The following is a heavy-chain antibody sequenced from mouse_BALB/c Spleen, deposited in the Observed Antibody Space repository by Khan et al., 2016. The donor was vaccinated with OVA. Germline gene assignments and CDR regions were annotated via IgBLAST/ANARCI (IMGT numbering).Heavy chain of an antibody. CDR2: INPHIGET. CDR1: GYSFTGYF. J-gene: IGHJ2*01. Sequence: VQLQQSGPELVRPGASVKISCKASGYSFTGYFMNWVMQSHGKSLEWIGRINPHIGETFYNQRFKDKATLTVDESSVTAHMDLRSLASEDSAVYYCTRIYRSDFDYWGQGTTLTVSS. D-gene: IGHD1-1*01. CDR3: TRIYRSDFDY. V-gene: IGHV1-20*02.